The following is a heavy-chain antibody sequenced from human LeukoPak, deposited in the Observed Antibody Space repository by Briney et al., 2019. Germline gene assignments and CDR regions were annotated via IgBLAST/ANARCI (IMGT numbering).Heavy chain of an antibody. Sequence: SETLSLTCAVYGGSFSGYFWSWIRQPPGKGLEWIGEINHSGSTNYNPSLKSRVTISVDKSKNQLSLKLISVTAADTAVYYCARDVGTALVTGDYWGQGTLVTVSS. J-gene: IGHJ4*02. CDR1: GGSFSGYF. CDR2: INHSGST. D-gene: IGHD5-18*01. V-gene: IGHV4-34*01. CDR3: ARDVGTALVTGDY.